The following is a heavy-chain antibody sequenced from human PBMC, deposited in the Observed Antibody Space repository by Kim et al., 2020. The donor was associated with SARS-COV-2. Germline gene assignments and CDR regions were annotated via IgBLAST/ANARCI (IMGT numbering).Heavy chain of an antibody. J-gene: IGHJ4*02. Sequence: GGSLRLSCAVSGSSVRSSYMTWVRQAPGKGLEWVSAIHDAGSTYYADSVKGRFTISRDIPKDTLYLQMNSPRAEDTAVYYCSSSTVGAYFDYWGQGSLVTVSS. D-gene: IGHD1-26*01. V-gene: IGHV3-53*01. CDR2: IHDAGST. CDR3: SSSTVGAYFDY. CDR1: GSSVRSSY.